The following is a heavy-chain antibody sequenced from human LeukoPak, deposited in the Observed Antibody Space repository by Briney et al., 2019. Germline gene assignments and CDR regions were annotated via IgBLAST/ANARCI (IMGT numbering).Heavy chain of an antibody. CDR3: VRDRGLGRGFDP. Sequence: KPSETLSLTCTVSGGSLWSFYWSWVRQPAGKGLEWIGRLHNNGSTNYSPSLKSRVIMSFDPSKNQFSLKLNSVTAADTAFYYCVRDRGLGRGFDPWGQGTMVTVSS. CDR2: LHNNGST. V-gene: IGHV4-4*07. D-gene: IGHD3-16*01. J-gene: IGHJ5*02. CDR1: GGSLWSFY.